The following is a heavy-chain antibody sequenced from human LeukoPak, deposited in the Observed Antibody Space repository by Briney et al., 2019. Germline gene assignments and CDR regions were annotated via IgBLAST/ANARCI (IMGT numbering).Heavy chain of an antibody. V-gene: IGHV4-39*07. CDR1: GDSISSSSYY. CDR3: ARVTLNYYDSSGYFDAFDI. Sequence: SETLSLTCTVSGDSISSSSYYWGWIRQPPGKGLEWIGSIYYSGSTYYNPSLKSRVTISVDTSKNQFSLKLSSVTAADTAVYYCARVTLNYYDSSGYFDAFDIWGQGTMVTVSS. J-gene: IGHJ3*02. CDR2: IYYSGST. D-gene: IGHD3-22*01.